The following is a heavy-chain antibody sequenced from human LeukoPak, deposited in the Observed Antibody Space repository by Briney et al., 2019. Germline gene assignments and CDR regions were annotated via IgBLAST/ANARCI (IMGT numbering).Heavy chain of an antibody. J-gene: IGHJ5*02. CDR3: ARVVTPRYCTSTSCYSKGWFDP. CDR1: GYTLTELS. CDR2: FDPEDGEI. D-gene: IGHD2-2*01. V-gene: IGHV1-24*01. Sequence: ASVKVSCKVSGYTLTELSMHWVRQAPGKGLEWMGRFDPEDGEIIYAQKFQGRVTMTADTSTDTAYMELSSLRSEDTAVYYCARVVTPRYCTSTSCYSKGWFDPWGQGTLVTVSS.